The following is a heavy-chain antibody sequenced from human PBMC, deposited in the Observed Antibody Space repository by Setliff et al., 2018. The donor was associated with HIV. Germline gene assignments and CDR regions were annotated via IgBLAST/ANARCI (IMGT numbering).Heavy chain of an antibody. Sequence: SETLSLTCTVSGGSISSYFWGWIRQPPEKGLEWIGSIYYSGSAYCSPSLKSRVTISVDTSKNQFSLRLTSVTAADTAVYYCARNTRAGDFDYWGQGTLVTVSS. V-gene: IGHV4-39*01. J-gene: IGHJ4*02. CDR2: IYYSGSA. CDR1: GGSISSYF. CDR3: ARNTRAGDFDY. D-gene: IGHD3-10*01.